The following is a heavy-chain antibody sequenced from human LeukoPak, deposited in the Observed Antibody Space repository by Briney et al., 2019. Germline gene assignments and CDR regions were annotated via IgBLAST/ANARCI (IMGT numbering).Heavy chain of an antibody. J-gene: IGHJ4*02. CDR1: GFTVSSNY. V-gene: IGHV3-53*01. Sequence: PGGSLRLPCAASGFTVSSNYMSWVRQAPGKGLEWVTLIYSGGSTYYADSVKGRFTISRDNSKNTLYLQMNSLRAEDTAVYYCARVWSRIVGATTSSEYWGQGTLVTVSS. D-gene: IGHD1-26*01. CDR2: IYSGGST. CDR3: ARVWSRIVGATTSSEY.